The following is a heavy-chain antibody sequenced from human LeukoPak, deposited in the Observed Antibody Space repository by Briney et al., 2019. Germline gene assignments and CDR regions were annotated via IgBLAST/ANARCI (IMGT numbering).Heavy chain of an antibody. CDR2: INSDGRVT. V-gene: IGHV3-74*01. D-gene: IGHD3-22*01. Sequence: GGSLRLSCAASGFTFNRYWMHWVRQAPGKGLVWVSRINSDGRVTTYTDSVKGRLTISRDNAKNTLYLQMNSLRVEDTAVYYCARDRTEGYDHSGPPNYWGQGTLVTVSS. CDR3: ARDRTEGYDHSGPPNY. J-gene: IGHJ4*02. CDR1: GFTFNRYW.